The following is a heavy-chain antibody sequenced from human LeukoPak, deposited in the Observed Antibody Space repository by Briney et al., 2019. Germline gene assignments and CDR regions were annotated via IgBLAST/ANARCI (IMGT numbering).Heavy chain of an antibody. CDR2: IGTAGDT. Sequence: GGSLRLSCAASGFTFSSYDMHWVRQATGKGLEWVSAIGTAGDTYYPGSVKGRFTISRENAKNSFYLQMNSLRAGDTAVYYCARHPYPRDYFGSGNLIRRTRGNFYFDYWGQGTLVTVSS. D-gene: IGHD3-10*01. CDR1: GFTFSSYD. CDR3: ARHPYPRDYFGSGNLIRRTRGNFYFDY. J-gene: IGHJ4*02. V-gene: IGHV3-13*01.